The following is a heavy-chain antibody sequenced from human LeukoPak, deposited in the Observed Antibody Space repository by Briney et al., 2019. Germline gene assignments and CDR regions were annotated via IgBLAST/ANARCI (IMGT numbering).Heavy chain of an antibody. CDR3: ARGLPYYDFWSGYYTSSDYFDY. D-gene: IGHD3-3*01. CDR2: ISSSSSYI. Sequence: PGGSLRLSCAASGFTFSSYSMNWVRQAPGKGLEWVSSISSSSSYIYYADSVKGRFTISRDNAKNSLYLQMNSLRAEDTAVYYCARGLPYYDFWSGYYTSSDYFDYWGQGTLATVSS. J-gene: IGHJ4*02. CDR1: GFTFSSYS. V-gene: IGHV3-21*01.